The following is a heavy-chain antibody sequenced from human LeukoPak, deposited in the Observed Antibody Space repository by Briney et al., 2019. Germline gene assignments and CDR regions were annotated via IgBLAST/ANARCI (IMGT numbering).Heavy chain of an antibody. V-gene: IGHV3-30-3*01. J-gene: IGHJ4*02. CDR2: ISFDGTNK. D-gene: IGHD6-19*01. CDR1: GFTFNGYA. CDR3: VRSPQSSGWAYYFDY. Sequence: GRSLRLSCAASGFTFNGYAMHWVRQAPGKGLEWVADISFDGTNKYYSASVKGRFTISRDKSTNTLFLRMNSLRPEDTAVYYCVRSPQSSGWAYYFDYWGQGTLVTVSS.